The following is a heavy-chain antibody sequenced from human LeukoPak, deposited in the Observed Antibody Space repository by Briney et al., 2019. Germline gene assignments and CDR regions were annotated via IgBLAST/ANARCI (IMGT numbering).Heavy chain of an antibody. Sequence: PSETLSLTCTVSGASISNYYWSWIRQPPGKGLECIWYVSYSGRTNHYPSLKSRVTVSADTSKNQFSLKLTSVTAADTAVYYCARHERGAENLDYWGQGTLVTVSS. J-gene: IGHJ4*02. V-gene: IGHV4-59*08. CDR2: VSYSGRT. CDR1: GASISNYY. CDR3: ARHERGAENLDY. D-gene: IGHD1-1*01.